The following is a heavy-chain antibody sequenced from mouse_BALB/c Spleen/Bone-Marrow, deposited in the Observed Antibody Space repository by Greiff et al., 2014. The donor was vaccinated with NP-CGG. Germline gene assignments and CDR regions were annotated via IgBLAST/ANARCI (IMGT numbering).Heavy chain of an antibody. CDR2: IRNKANGYTT. J-gene: IGHJ2*01. Sequence: EVMLVESGGGLVQPGGSLRLSCATSGFTSTDYYMNWVRQPPGKALEWLGFIRNKANGYTTEYSASVKGRFTISRDNSQSILYLQMNTLRAEDSATYYCARDEGGILFDYWGQGTTLTVPS. D-gene: IGHD1-1*02. CDR1: GFTSTDYY. V-gene: IGHV7-3*02. CDR3: ARDEGGILFDY.